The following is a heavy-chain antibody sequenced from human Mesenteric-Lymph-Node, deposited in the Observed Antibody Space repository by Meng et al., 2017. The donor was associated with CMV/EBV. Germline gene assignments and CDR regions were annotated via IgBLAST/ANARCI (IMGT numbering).Heavy chain of an antibody. Sequence: GESLKISCATSGFTFNNNYVIQWVRQAPGKGLEWAAVISYDGSNKYYADSVKGRFTISRDNSKNTLYLQMNSLRAEDTAVYYCARDIGLDGDYWGQGTLVTVSS. V-gene: IGHV3-30*19. CDR3: ARDIGLDGDY. CDR2: ISYDGSNK. D-gene: IGHD1-1*01. CDR1: GFTFNNNYV. J-gene: IGHJ4*02.